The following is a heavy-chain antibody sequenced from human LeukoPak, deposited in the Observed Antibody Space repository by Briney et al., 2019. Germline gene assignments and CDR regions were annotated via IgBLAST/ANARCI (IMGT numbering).Heavy chain of an antibody. CDR3: ATTYGDYVHFDY. Sequence: SETLSLTCTVSGYSISSGYYWGWIRQPPGKGLEWIGSIYHSGSTYYNPSLKSRVTISVDTSKNQFSLKLSSVTAADTAVYYCATTYGDYVHFDYWGQGTLVTVSS. V-gene: IGHV4-38-2*02. CDR2: IYHSGST. D-gene: IGHD4-17*01. J-gene: IGHJ4*02. CDR1: GYSISSGYY.